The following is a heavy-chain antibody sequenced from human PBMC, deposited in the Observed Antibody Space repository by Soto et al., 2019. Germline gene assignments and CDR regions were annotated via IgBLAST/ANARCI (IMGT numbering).Heavy chain of an antibody. CDR1: VGSISSSRYY. CDR3: ASTYGSGGLFAY. Sequence: SHTLPLTGTGSVGSISSSRYYWCWIRQPPGKGLEWIGSIYYSGSTYYNPSLKSRVTISVDTSKNQFSLKLSSVTAADTAVYYCASTYGSGGLFAYWGQGTLVTVSS. J-gene: IGHJ4*02. D-gene: IGHD3-10*01. CDR2: IYYSGST. V-gene: IGHV4-39*01.